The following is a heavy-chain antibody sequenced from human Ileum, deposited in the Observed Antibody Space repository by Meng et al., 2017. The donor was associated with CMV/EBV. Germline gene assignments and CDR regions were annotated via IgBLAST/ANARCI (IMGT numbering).Heavy chain of an antibody. CDR2: INPSGGTP. J-gene: IGHJ4*02. CDR3: TRSLIVGAPGYLDY. V-gene: IGHV1-46*01. CDR1: GYTFTTYY. D-gene: IGHD1-26*01. Sequence: SGYTFTTYYIHWVRQAPGQGLEWMGIINPSGGTPTYAQKFQGRFSMTSDMSTSTLYMELSGLRSEDTAMYYCTRSLIVGAPGYLDYWGQGTLVTVSS.